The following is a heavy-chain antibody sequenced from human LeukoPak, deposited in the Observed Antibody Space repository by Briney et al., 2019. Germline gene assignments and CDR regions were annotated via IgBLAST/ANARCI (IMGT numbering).Heavy chain of an antibody. CDR2: IYHSGST. D-gene: IGHD4/OR15-4a*01. CDR1: GYSISSGYY. J-gene: IGHJ4*02. CDR3: ARVHDYRFFFAGGGTFDY. Sequence: SETLSLTCTVSGYSISSGYYWGWIRQPPGKGLEWIGSIYHSGSTYYNPSLKSRVTISVDTSKNQFSLKLSSVTAADTAVYYCARVHDYRFFFAGGGTFDYWGQGTLVTVSS. V-gene: IGHV4-38-2*02.